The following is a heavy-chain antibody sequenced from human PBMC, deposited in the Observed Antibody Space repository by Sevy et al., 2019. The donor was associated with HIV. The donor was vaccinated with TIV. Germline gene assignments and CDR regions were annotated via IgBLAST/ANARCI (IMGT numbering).Heavy chain of an antibody. J-gene: IGHJ1*01. V-gene: IGHV3-48*03. CDR1: GFTFSSYE. CDR3: AIQDRSRKYFQY. CDR2: ISSSGSTK. Sequence: GGCLRLSCAASGFTFSSYEMNWVRQAPGKGLEWVSYISSSGSTKKYADSVKGRFTISRDNAKNSLYLQMNSLRSEDTAVYYCAIQDRSRKYFQYWGQGTLVTVSS. D-gene: IGHD2-15*01.